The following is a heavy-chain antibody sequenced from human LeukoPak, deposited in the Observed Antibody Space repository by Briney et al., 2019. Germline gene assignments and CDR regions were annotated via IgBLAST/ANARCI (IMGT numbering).Heavy chain of an antibody. CDR2: ISSSGSTI. V-gene: IGHV3-48*03. Sequence: PGGSLRLSCAASGFTFSSYEMNWVRQAPGKGLEWVSYISSSGSTIYYADSVKGRFTISRDDAKNSLYLQMNSLRAEDTAVYYCAKLGITMIGGVWGKGTTVTISS. J-gene: IGHJ6*04. CDR3: AKLGITMIGGV. CDR1: GFTFSSYE. D-gene: IGHD3-10*02.